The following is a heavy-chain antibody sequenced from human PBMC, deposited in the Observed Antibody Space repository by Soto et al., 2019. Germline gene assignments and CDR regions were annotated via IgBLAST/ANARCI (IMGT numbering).Heavy chain of an antibody. CDR3: ARVRFGAAFDY. V-gene: IGHV1-18*01. D-gene: IGHD3-10*01. Sequence: QVQLVQSGPEVKKPGASVKVSCEVSGYRFPSFGINWVRQAPGQGLEWVGWVNPDNHNTNYAQNLQHRVSLTTDTSTNTAFLELSDLTSDDTAVYYCARVRFGAAFDYWGQGTLVTVSS. CDR1: GYRFPSFG. CDR2: VNPDNHNT. J-gene: IGHJ4*02.